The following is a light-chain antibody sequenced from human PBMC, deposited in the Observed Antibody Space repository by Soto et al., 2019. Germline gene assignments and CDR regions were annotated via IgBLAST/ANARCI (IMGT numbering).Light chain of an antibody. CDR2: GAS. CDR3: LQYHNLWA. Sequence: EIVMTQSPATLSVSPGERATLSCRASQSVNIYLAWYQQKPGQAPRLLIFGASYRATGIPARFSGSGSGTEFNLTISSLQSEDFTVYSCLQYHNLWAFGQGTKVEI. V-gene: IGKV3D-15*01. J-gene: IGKJ1*01. CDR1: QSVNIY.